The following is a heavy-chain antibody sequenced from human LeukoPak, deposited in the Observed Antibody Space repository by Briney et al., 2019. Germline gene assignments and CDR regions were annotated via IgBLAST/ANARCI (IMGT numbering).Heavy chain of an antibody. CDR1: GFTFSGSW. J-gene: IGHJ6*03. V-gene: IGHV3-15*01. CDR3: AREYYFYHMDG. Sequence: PGGSLRLSCAASGFTFSGSWMSWVRQAPGKGLEWVRLIKSKTNGETRDYAAPVKGRFTISRDDSDNTLYLQMNSLRAEDTAVYYCAREYYFYHMDGWGEGTTVTVSS. CDR2: IKSKTNGETR.